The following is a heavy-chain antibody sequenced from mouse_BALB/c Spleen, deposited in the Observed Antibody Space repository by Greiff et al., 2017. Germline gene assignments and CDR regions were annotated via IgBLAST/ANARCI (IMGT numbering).Heavy chain of an antibody. V-gene: IGHV3-2*02. J-gene: IGHJ3*01. CDR1: GYSITSDYA. Sequence: EVQGVESGPGLVKPSQSLSLTCTVTGYSITSDYAWNWIRQFPGNKLEWMGYISYSGSTSYNPSLKSRISITRDTSKNQFFLQLNSVTTEDTATYYCARSITTATWFAYWGQGTLVTVSA. CDR2: ISYSGST. CDR3: ARSITTATWFAY. D-gene: IGHD1-2*01.